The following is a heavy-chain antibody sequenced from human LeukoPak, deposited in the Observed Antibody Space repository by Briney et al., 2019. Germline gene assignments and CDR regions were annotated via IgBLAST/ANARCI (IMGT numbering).Heavy chain of an antibody. CDR2: IKSKTDGGTT. Sequence: PGGSLRLSCAASGFTFSNAWMTWVRQGPGKGLEWVGRIKSKTDGGTTDYAAPVKGRFTISRDDSENTLYLQINSLKTEDTAVYYCTTPTDIPQFDYWGQGTLVTVSS. D-gene: IGHD2-21*01. V-gene: IGHV3-15*01. J-gene: IGHJ4*02. CDR1: GFTFSNAW. CDR3: TTPTDIPQFDY.